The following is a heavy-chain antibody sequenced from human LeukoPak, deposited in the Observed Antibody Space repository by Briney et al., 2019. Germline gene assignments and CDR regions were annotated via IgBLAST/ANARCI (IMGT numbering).Heavy chain of an antibody. CDR1: GGSISSHY. D-gene: IGHD2-21*02. Sequence: SETLSLTCTVSGGSISSHYWSWIRQPPGKGLEWIGYIYYSGSTNYNPSLKSRVTISVDTSKNQFSLKLSSVTAADTAVYYCAITAYCGGDCYPFDYWGQGTLVTVSS. CDR3: AITAYCGGDCYPFDY. CDR2: IYYSGST. J-gene: IGHJ4*02. V-gene: IGHV4-59*11.